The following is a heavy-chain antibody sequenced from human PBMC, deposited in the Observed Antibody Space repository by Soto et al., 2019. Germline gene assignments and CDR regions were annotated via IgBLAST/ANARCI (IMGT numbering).Heavy chain of an antibody. CDR2: MSYDGSNK. V-gene: IGHV3-30-3*01. J-gene: IGHJ4*02. D-gene: IGHD6-19*01. CDR1: GFTFSSYA. CDR3: ARDKSPYSSGWHNRHFDY. Sequence: QVQLVESGGGVVQPGRSLRLSCAASGFTFSSYAMHWVRQAPGKGLVWGAVMSYDGSNKYYADSVKGRFTISRDNSKNTLYLQMNSLRAEDTAVYYCARDKSPYSSGWHNRHFDYWGQGTLVTVSS.